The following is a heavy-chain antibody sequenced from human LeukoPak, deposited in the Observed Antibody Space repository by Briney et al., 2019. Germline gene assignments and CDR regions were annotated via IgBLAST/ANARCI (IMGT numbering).Heavy chain of an antibody. CDR2: ISSIGTTI. CDR3: AKGERGDY. CDR1: GFTFSIYE. V-gene: IGHV3-48*03. Sequence: GGSLRLSCAASGFTFSIYEMNWVRQAPGKGLEWVSYISSIGTTIYYADSVKGRFTISRDNAKNSLYLQMNSLRAEDTAVYYCAKGERGDYWGQGTLVTVSS. J-gene: IGHJ4*02. D-gene: IGHD1-26*01.